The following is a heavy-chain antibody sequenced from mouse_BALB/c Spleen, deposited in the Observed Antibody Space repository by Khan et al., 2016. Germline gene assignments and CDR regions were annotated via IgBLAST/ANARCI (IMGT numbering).Heavy chain of an antibody. Sequence: EVELVESGGGLVQPGGSRKLSCAASGFTFSSFGMHWVRQAPEKGLEWVAYISSGSSTMYYADTVKGRFTISRDNPKNTLFLQMNSVRTEDTAMYYCARDGSSYVFYAMDYWGQGTSVTVSS. CDR1: GFTFSSFG. CDR2: ISSGSSTM. V-gene: IGHV5-17*02. D-gene: IGHD1-1*01. CDR3: ARDGSSYVFYAMDY. J-gene: IGHJ4*01.